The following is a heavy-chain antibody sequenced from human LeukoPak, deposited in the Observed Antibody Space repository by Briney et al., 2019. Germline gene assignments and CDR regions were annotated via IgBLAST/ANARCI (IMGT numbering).Heavy chain of an antibody. CDR1: GGSISSGSYY. CDR3: ARHLGGATIRFWFDP. J-gene: IGHJ5*02. V-gene: IGHV4-61*02. CDR2: IYTSGST. Sequence: SQTLSLTCTVSGGSISSGSYYWSWIRQPAGKGLEWIGRIYTSGSTNYNPSLKSRVTISVDTSKNQFSLKLSSVTAADTAVYYCARHLGGATIRFWFDPWGQGTLVTVSS. D-gene: IGHD1-26*01.